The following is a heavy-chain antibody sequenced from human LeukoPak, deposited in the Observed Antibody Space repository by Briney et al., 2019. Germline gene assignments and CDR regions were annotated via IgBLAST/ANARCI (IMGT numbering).Heavy chain of an antibody. CDR2: ISSSSSYI. D-gene: IGHD1-26*01. CDR1: GFTFSSYS. J-gene: IGHJ4*02. V-gene: IGHV3-21*01. Sequence: PGGSLRLSCAASGFTFSSYSMNWVRQAPGKGLEWVSSISSSSSYIYYADSVKGRFTISRDNAKNSLYLQMNSLRAEDTAVYYCARDTAVGAQRSFDYWGQGTLVTVSS. CDR3: ARDTAVGAQRSFDY.